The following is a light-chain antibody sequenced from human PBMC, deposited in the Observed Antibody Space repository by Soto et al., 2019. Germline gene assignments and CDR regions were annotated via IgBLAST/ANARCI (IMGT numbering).Light chain of an antibody. Sequence: EIVLTQSPGTLSLSPGERSTLSCRASQSVSSSNLAWYQQKPGQPPRLLIYGASSRATGIPDRFSGSGSGTDFTLTISRLEPEDFAVYYCQQYGSSPQTFGQGTKVDIK. J-gene: IGKJ1*01. V-gene: IGKV3-20*01. CDR1: QSVSSSN. CDR3: QQYGSSPQT. CDR2: GAS.